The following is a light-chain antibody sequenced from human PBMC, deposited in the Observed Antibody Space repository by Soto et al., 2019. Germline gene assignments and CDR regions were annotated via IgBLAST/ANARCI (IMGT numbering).Light chain of an antibody. V-gene: IGKV1-5*03. CDR3: IQDYNYPLT. CDR2: KAP. J-gene: IGKJ4*01. CDR1: QSMSIW. Sequence: DIKMTQSPSTLSASVGDRVTITCRGSQSMSIWLAWYQQKPGKAPKLLIYKAPSLETGVPPRFSGSGSGTDFTLTISSLQPEDFATYYCIQDYNYPLTFGGGTKVDIK.